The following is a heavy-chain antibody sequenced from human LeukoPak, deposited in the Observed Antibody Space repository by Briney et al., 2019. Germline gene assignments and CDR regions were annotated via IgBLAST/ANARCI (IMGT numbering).Heavy chain of an antibody. CDR3: TRDCSSTNCFVDY. Sequence: GGSLRLSCTASGFTFGDYAMSWFRQAPGKGLEWVSLIRDKAYGGTTEYAASVKGRFTISRDDSKNIAYLQVNSLKTEDTAVYYRTRDCSSTNCFVDYWGQGTLVTVSS. CDR2: IRDKAYGGTT. J-gene: IGHJ4*02. V-gene: IGHV3-49*03. D-gene: IGHD2-2*01. CDR1: GFTFGDYA.